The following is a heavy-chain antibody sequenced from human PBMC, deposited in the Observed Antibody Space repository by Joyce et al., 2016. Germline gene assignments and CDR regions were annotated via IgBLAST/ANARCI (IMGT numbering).Heavy chain of an antibody. CDR1: GGSIRSSNW. Sequence: QVQLQESGRGLVKPSGTLSLTCAVSGGSIRSSNWWSWVRQPPGKGLEWVGEISHSGSTNYNPSLKSRVTISVDKSKNQFSLNLSSVTAVDTALYYCARHRPSTTAFDYWGQGTLVTVSS. CDR3: ARHRPSTTAFDY. D-gene: IGHD1-1*01. J-gene: IGHJ4*02. CDR2: ISHSGST. V-gene: IGHV4-4*02.